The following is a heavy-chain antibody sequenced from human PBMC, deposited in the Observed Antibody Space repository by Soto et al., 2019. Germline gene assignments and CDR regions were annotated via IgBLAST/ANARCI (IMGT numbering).Heavy chain of an antibody. J-gene: IGHJ6*02. CDR3: ARDPPYGSGTSQNYGMDV. CDR1: GYTFSSYA. Sequence: SCKASGYTFSSYAMDWVRQAPGKGLEWVAVISYDGNNKYYADSVKGRFTISRDSSKNTLYLQMNSLRAEDTAVYYCARDPPYGSGTSQNYGMDVWGQGTTVTVSS. CDR2: ISYDGNNK. D-gene: IGHD3-10*01. V-gene: IGHV3-30-3*01.